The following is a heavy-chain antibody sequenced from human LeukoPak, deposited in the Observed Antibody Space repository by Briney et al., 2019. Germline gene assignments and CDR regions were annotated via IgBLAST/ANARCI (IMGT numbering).Heavy chain of an antibody. CDR1: GYTFTSYD. D-gene: IGHD1-26*01. J-gene: IGHJ6*03. V-gene: IGHV1-8*01. CDR2: MNPNSGNT. Sequence: ASVKVSCKASGYTFTSYDINWVRQATGQGLEWMGWMNPNSGNTGYAQKFQGRVTMTRNTSISTAYMELSSLRSEDTAVYYCATGVGSRPYYYYMDVWGKGTTVTISS. CDR3: ATGVGSRPYYYYMDV.